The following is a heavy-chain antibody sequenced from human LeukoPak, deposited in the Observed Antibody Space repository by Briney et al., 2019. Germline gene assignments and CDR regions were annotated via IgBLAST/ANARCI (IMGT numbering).Heavy chain of an antibody. V-gene: IGHV4-34*01. CDR2: INHSGST. D-gene: IGHD4-11*01. J-gene: IGHJ4*02. CDR1: GGSFSGYY. Sequence: PSETLSLTCAVYGGSFSGYYWSWIRQPPGKGLEWTGEINHSGSTNYNPSLKSRVTISVDTSKNQFSLKLSSVTAADTAVYYCARGYLDSNYTIQSFDYWGQGTLVTVSS. CDR3: ARGYLDSNYTIQSFDY.